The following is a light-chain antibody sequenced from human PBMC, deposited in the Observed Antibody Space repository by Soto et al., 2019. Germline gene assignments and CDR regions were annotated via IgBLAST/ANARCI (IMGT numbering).Light chain of an antibody. Sequence: VLTQSPGILSLSPGERATLSCRASQGVSSTYLAWYQQKSGQAPRLLMSGASNRATGIPDRFSGSGSGTDFTLTISRLEPGDFAVYYCQQYGSSPLTFGGGTKVDI. CDR2: GAS. CDR3: QQYGSSPLT. V-gene: IGKV3-20*01. CDR1: QGVSSTY. J-gene: IGKJ4*01.